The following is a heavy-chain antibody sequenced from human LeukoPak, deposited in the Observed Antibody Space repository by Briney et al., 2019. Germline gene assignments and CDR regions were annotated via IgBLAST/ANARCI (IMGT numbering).Heavy chain of an antibody. CDR3: ASLYCTHTTCYYFDY. CDR1: GFTFSSYW. D-gene: IGHD2-2*01. V-gene: IGHV3-7*01. J-gene: IGHJ4*02. CDR2: IKLDGSEN. Sequence: GGSLRLSCAASGFTFSSYWMSWVRQAPGKGLQWVANIKLDGSENYYVDSVKGRFTISRDNARNSLYLQMNSLRAEDTAVYYCASLYCTHTTCYYFDYWGQGTLVSVSS.